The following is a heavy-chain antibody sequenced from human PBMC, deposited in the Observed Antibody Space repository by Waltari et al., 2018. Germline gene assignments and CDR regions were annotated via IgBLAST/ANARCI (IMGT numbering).Heavy chain of an antibody. Sequence: HVPLEQSGAEVKKPGSSVKVSCKASGGHFSTYTVTWVRQAPGQGLEWMGSIIPFLGISKYAQSLQARLTITVDQSTNTGYMELNNLRPEDTGVYYCARSGEMKGTVDYWGQGTLVTVSS. D-gene: IGHD1-1*01. J-gene: IGHJ4*02. CDR2: IIPFLGIS. V-gene: IGHV1-69*02. CDR3: ARSGEMKGTVDY. CDR1: GGHFSTYT.